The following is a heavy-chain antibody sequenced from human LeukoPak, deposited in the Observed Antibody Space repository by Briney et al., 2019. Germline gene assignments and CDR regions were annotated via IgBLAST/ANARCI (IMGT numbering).Heavy chain of an antibody. CDR1: GYSFTSYW. CDR2: IYPGDSDT. D-gene: IGHD3-10*01. V-gene: IGHV5-51*01. CDR3: ATPPITMVRGVISPDYYYGMDV. Sequence: GESLKISCKGSGYSFTSYWIGWVRQMPGKGLEWMGIIYPGDSDTRYSPSFQGQVTISADKSISTACLQWSSLKASDTAMYYCATPPITMVRGVISPDYYYGMDVWGQGTTVTVSS. J-gene: IGHJ6*02.